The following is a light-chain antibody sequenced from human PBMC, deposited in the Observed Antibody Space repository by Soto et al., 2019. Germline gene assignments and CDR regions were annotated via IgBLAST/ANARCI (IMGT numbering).Light chain of an antibody. Sequence: QSALTQPASVSGSPGQSITISCTGNSSDVGGFNSVSWYQLPPGTAPKLILYDVVDRPSGVSYRFSGSKSGNTASLTISGLQAADEADYFCSSYTSTMTNVFGSGTKVTV. CDR3: SSYTSTMTNV. V-gene: IGLV2-14*03. CDR1: SSDVGGFNS. CDR2: DVV. J-gene: IGLJ1*01.